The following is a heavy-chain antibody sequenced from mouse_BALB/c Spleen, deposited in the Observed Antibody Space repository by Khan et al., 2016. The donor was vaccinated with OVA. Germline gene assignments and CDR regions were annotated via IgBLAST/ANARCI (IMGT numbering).Heavy chain of an antibody. V-gene: IGHV3-2*02. D-gene: IGHD1-1*01. CDR2: ISYSGNT. Sequence: EVKLQESGPGLVKPSQSLSLTCTVTGYSITSDYAWNWIRQFPGNKLEWMGFISYSGNTKYNPSLKSRISITRDTSRNQFFLQLNSVTIEETATYYCARIYGGDFDYWGQGTSLTVSS. J-gene: IGHJ2*02. CDR3: ARIYGGDFDY. CDR1: GYSITSDYA.